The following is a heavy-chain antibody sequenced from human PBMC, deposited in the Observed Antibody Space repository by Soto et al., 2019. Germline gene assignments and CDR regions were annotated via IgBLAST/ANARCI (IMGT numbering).Heavy chain of an antibody. J-gene: IGHJ6*02. Sequence: TGGSLRLSCAASGFTFSSYAMSWVRQAPGKGLEWVSAISGSGGSTYYADSVKGRFTISRDNSKNTLYLQMNSLRAEDTAAYYCAKSGFLEWLSLDVWGQGTTVTVSS. D-gene: IGHD3-3*01. V-gene: IGHV3-23*01. CDR1: GFTFSSYA. CDR3: AKSGFLEWLSLDV. CDR2: ISGSGGST.